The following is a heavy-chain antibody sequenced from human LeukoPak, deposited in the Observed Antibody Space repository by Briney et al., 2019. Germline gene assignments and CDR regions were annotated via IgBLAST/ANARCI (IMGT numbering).Heavy chain of an antibody. CDR3: AKDPESFYLYYYDSSGIDY. D-gene: IGHD3-22*01. Sequence: GGSLRLSCAASGFTFSSYWMSWVRQAPGKGLEWVSAISGSGGSTYYADSVKGRFTISRDNSKNTLYLQMNSLRAEDTAVYYCAKDPESFYLYYYDSSGIDYWGQGTLVTVSS. CDR1: GFTFSSYW. CDR2: ISGSGGST. J-gene: IGHJ4*02. V-gene: IGHV3-23*01.